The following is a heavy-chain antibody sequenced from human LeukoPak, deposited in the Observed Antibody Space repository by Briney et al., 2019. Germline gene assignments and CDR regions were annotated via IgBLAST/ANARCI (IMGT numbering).Heavy chain of an antibody. CDR3: AKGPLYYYDSSGYGEYFQH. V-gene: IGHV3-23*01. CDR2: ISGSGGST. D-gene: IGHD3-22*01. CDR1: GFTFSSYA. J-gene: IGHJ1*01. Sequence: GGSLRLSCAASGFTFSSYAMSWVHQAPGKGLEWVSAISGSGGSTYYADSVKGRFTISRDNSKNTLYLQMNSLRAEDTTVYYCAKGPLYYYDSSGYGEYFQHWGQGTLVTVSS.